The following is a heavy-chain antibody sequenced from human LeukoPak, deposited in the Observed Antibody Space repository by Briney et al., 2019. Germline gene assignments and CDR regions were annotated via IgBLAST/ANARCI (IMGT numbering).Heavy chain of an antibody. D-gene: IGHD1-26*01. CDR1: GFTFNNYN. J-gene: IGHJ6*03. V-gene: IGHV3-21*01. Sequence: GGSLRLSCAASGFTFNNYNMNWVRQAPGRALEWVSSITSSGTYIFYADSVKGRFAISRDNAKNSLYLQMNSLGPEDTAVYYCARDPYSGNYGNYYYYYMDVWGKGTTVTISS. CDR3: ARDPYSGNYGNYYYYYMDV. CDR2: ITSSGTYI.